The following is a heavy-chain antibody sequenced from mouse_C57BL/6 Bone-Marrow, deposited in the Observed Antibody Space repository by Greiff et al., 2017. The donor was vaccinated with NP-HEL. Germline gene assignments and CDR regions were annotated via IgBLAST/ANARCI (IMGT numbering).Heavy chain of an antibody. V-gene: IGHV14-4*01. CDR1: GFNIKDDY. D-gene: IGHD2-12*01. J-gene: IGHJ3*01. CDR2: IDPENGDT. Sequence: VQLQQSGAELVRPGASVKLSCTASGFNIKDDYMHWVKQRPEQGLEWIGWIDPENGDTEYASKFQGKATIPADTSSNTAYLQLSSLTSEDTAVYYCTTYRGGFAYWGQGTLVTVSA. CDR3: TTYRGGFAY.